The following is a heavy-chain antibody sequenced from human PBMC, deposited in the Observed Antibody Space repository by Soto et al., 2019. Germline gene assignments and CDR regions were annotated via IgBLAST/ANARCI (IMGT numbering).Heavy chain of an antibody. Sequence: QVQLVESGGGVVQPGRSLRLSCAASGFTFSSYAMHWVRQAPGKGLEWVAIISYDGSNKYYADSVKGRFTISRDNSKNTLYLQMNSLRAEDTAVYYCARTGRLHGMEVWGQGTTVTVSS. V-gene: IGHV3-30-3*01. CDR1: GFTFSSYA. J-gene: IGHJ6*02. CDR2: ISYDGSNK. D-gene: IGHD2-15*01. CDR3: ARTGRLHGMEV.